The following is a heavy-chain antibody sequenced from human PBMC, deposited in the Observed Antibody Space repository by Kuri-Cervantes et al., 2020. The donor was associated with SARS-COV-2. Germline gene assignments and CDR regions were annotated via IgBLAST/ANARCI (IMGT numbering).Heavy chain of an antibody. V-gene: IGHV1-69*04. CDR1: GGTFSSYA. CDR3: ARDGGTYYDFWSGYHGRGMDV. J-gene: IGHJ6*02. Sequence: SVKVSCKASGGTFSSYAISWVRQAPGQGLEWMGRIIPILGIANYAQKFQGRVTIAADKSTSTAYMELSSLRSEDTAVYYCARDGGTYYDFWSGYHGRGMDVWGQGTTVTVSS. CDR2: IIPILGIA. D-gene: IGHD3-3*01.